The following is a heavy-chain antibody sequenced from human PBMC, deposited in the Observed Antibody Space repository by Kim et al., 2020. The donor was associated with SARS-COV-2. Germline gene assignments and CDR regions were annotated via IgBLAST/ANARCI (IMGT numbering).Heavy chain of an antibody. CDR3: ARGRTMDV. CDR2: IKQDGSEK. CDR1: GFTFSSYG. J-gene: IGHJ6*02. Sequence: GGSLRLSCAASGFTFSSYGMNWGRQAPGKGLEWVANIKQDGSEKYYVDSVKGRFTISRDNAKNSLYLQMNSLRAEDTAVYYCARGRTMDVWGQGPTVTVP. V-gene: IGHV3-7*01.